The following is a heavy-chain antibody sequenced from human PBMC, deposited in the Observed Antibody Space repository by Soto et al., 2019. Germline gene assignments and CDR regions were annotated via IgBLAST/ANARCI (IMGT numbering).Heavy chain of an antibody. CDR1: GFTFASYV. D-gene: IGHD4-17*01. V-gene: IGHV1-3*01. Sequence: ASVTVSCQPSGFTFASYVMHWVRQASGQRLEWMGWINAGNGNTKYSQKFQGRVTITRDTSASTVYMELSSLRPEDTAVYYCARDPYDYGDHDDYFDYWGQGTLVTVSS. CDR3: ARDPYDYGDHDDYFDY. J-gene: IGHJ4*02. CDR2: INAGNGNT.